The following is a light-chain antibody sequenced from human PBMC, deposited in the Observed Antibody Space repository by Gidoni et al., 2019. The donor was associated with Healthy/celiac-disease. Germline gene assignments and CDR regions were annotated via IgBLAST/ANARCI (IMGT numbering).Light chain of an antibody. CDR3: QQYNNWPRT. CDR1: QSDSSN. V-gene: IGKV3-15*01. J-gene: IGKJ1*01. Sequence: IVMTQSPATLSVSTGKRTPLPCRASQSDSSNLAWYQQKPGQAPRLLIYGSSTMATGLPARFSGSGSGTEFTLTISSPQSEDFAVYYCQQYNNWPRTFGQGTKVEIK. CDR2: GSS.